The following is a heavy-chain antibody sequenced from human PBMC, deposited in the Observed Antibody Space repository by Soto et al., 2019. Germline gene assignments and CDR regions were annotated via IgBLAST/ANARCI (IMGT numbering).Heavy chain of an antibody. CDR3: AKVGIIVVVPAAITQGWFDP. J-gene: IGHJ5*02. CDR2: ISGSGGST. Sequence: GGSLRLSCAASGFTFSSYAMSWVRQAPGKGLEWVSAISGSGGSTYYADSVKGRFTISRDNSKNTRYRQMNSLSAEDTAVYYCAKVGIIVVVPAAITQGWFDPWGQGTLVTVSS. CDR1: GFTFSSYA. D-gene: IGHD2-2*01. V-gene: IGHV3-23*01.